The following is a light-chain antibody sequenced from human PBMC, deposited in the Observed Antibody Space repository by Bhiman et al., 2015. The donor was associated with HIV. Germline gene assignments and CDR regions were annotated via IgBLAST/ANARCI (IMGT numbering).Light chain of an antibody. Sequence: QSALTQSASVSGSPGQSITISCTGTSSDVGDYDYVSWYQHHPGKAPKLMIYDVTKRPSGVSNRFSGSKSGTSASLAISGLQAEDEADYYCQSIDSRLRGAVFGGGTQLTVL. J-gene: IGLJ7*01. CDR3: QSIDSRLRGAV. CDR1: SSDVGDYDY. CDR2: DVT. V-gene: IGLV2-14*03.